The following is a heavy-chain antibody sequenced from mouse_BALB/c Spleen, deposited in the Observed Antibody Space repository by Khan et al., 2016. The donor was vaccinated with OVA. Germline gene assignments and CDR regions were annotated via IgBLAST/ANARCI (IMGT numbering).Heavy chain of an antibody. Sequence: EVQLQESGPGLVKPSQSLSLTCTVTDYSITSDYAWIWIRQFPGNTLEWMGYISFSGYTSYNPSLKSRISITRDTSKNQFFLQLTYVTTEDTATYYCARGVTTASSAWFAYWGQGTLVTVSA. D-gene: IGHD1-2*01. CDR2: ISFSGYT. CDR1: DYSITSDYA. CDR3: ARGVTTASSAWFAY. J-gene: IGHJ3*01. V-gene: IGHV3-2*02.